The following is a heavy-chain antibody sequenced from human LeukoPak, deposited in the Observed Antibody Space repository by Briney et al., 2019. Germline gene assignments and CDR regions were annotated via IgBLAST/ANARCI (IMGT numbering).Heavy chain of an antibody. CDR3: ARGNRVDTAMVEADY. CDR2: ISSSGSTI. J-gene: IGHJ4*02. Sequence: GGSLRLSCAASGFTFSSYEMNWVRQAPGKGLEWVSYISSSGSTIYYADSLKGRFTISRDNAKNSLYLQMNSLRAEDTAVYYCARGNRVDTAMVEADYWGQGTLVTVSS. V-gene: IGHV3-48*03. CDR1: GFTFSSYE. D-gene: IGHD5-18*01.